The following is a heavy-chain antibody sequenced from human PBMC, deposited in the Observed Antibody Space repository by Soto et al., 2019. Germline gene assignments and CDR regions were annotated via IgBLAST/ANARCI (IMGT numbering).Heavy chain of an antibody. J-gene: IGHJ4*02. CDR3: AKDRQFRSYYESAGHYND. D-gene: IGHD3-22*01. V-gene: IGHV3-23*01. CDR1: GFTFRNQD. Sequence: EVQLLESGGGLVQPGGSLRLTRVGSGFTFRNQDMRWVRQAPGKGLEWVSGISGRGGVTYYADSVKGRFTISRDNSKNKLYLQMNNLRANDTAVYYCAKDRQFRSYYESAGHYNDWGQGTLVTVSS. CDR2: ISGRGGVT.